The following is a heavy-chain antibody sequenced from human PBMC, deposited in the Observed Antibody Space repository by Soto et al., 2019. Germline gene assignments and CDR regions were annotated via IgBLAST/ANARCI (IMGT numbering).Heavy chain of an antibody. Sequence: EVQLLESGGGLVQPGGSLRLSCAASGFTFSFYAMNWVRQAPGKGLAWVSTIRGSGGRPYYADSVKGRDTISRNNSKNTLYLQMNSPSAAHTAGYYCAKEQTWTRTPALEIWGQGTMVTASS. V-gene: IGHV3-23*01. CDR1: GFTFSFYA. D-gene: IGHD1-1*01. CDR2: IRGSGGRP. CDR3: AKEQTWTRTPALEI. J-gene: IGHJ3*02.